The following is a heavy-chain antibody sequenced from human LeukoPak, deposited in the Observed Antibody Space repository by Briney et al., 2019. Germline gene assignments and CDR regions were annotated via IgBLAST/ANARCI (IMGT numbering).Heavy chain of an antibody. CDR1: GFTFSDYG. Sequence: QPGGSLRLSCAASGFTFSDYGMHRVRQAPGKGLEWVAVISYDGSNKYYADSVKGRFTISRDNSKNTLYLQMNSLRAEDTAVYYCAREGADHDAFDIWGQGTMVTVSS. D-gene: IGHD1-26*01. V-gene: IGHV3-30*03. CDR2: ISYDGSNK. J-gene: IGHJ3*02. CDR3: AREGADHDAFDI.